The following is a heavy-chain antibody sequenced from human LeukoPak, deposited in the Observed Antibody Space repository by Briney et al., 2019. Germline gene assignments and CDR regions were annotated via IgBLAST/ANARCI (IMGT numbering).Heavy chain of an antibody. V-gene: IGHV2-70*04. CDR3: ARMGCGVYPNYFDF. J-gene: IGHJ4*02. CDR1: GFSLTTSGIR. D-gene: IGHD2-8*01. Sequence: ESGPTLVNPTQTLTLTCTFSGFSLTTSGIRVNWIRQPPGKALEWLARIDWDEDKYFDTSLKTRLTISKDTSKNQVVLRMINVDPGDTGTYYCARMGCGVYPNYFDFWGQGILVTVSS. CDR2: IDWDEDK.